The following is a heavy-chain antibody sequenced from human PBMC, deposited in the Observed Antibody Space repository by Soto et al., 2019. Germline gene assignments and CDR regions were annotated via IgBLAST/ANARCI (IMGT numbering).Heavy chain of an antibody. V-gene: IGHV4-31*03. J-gene: IGHJ5*02. Sequence: QVQLQESGPGLVKPSQTLSLTCTVSGGSVSSGGYYWSWIRQHPGKGLEWIGYIYYSGSTYYNPSLKSRVTISVDTSKNQFSLKLSSVTAADTAVYYCARVRYCSGGSCYPRFDPWGQGTLVTVSS. CDR3: ARVRYCSGGSCYPRFDP. CDR2: IYYSGST. D-gene: IGHD2-15*01. CDR1: GGSVSSGGYY.